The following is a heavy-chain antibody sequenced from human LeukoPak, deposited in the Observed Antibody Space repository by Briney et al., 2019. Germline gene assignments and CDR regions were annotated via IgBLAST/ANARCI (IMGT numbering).Heavy chain of an antibody. D-gene: IGHD3-9*01. Sequence: ASVKVSCKASGGTFSSYAISWVRQAPGQGLEWMGGIIPIFGTANYAQKFQGRVTITADESTSTAYMELSSLRSEDTAVYYCARSKALRLDDIYYWGQGTLVTVSS. J-gene: IGHJ4*02. CDR3: ARSKALRLDDIYY. V-gene: IGHV1-69*01. CDR2: IIPIFGTA. CDR1: GGTFSSYA.